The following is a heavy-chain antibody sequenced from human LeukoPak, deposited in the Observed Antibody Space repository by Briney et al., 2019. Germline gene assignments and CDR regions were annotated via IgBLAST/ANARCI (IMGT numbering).Heavy chain of an antibody. V-gene: IGHV4-30-4*01. J-gene: IGHJ5*02. CDR2: IYYSGST. Sequence: PSETLSLTCTVSGGSISSGDYYWSWIRQPPGKGLEWIGYIYYSGSTYYNPSLKSRVTISVDTSKNQFSLKLSSVTAADTAVYYCHRGCSGGSCYSEPLDPWGQGTLVTVSS. CDR1: GGSISSGDYY. D-gene: IGHD2-15*01. CDR3: HRGCSGGSCYSEPLDP.